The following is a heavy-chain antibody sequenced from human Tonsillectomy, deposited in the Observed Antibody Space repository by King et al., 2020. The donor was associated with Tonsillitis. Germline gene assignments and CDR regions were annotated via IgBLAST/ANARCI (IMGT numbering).Heavy chain of an antibody. J-gene: IGHJ5*02. Sequence: VQLVESGAEVKKPGASVKVSCKASGYTFSSNNMHWVRQAPGQGLEWMGIINPSGGRTSYAQKFQGRVTMTRDTSTSTVYMELSSLRSEDTAVYYCARDLLPVERLYNWFDPWGQGTRVTVSS. CDR3: ARDLLPVERLYNWFDP. V-gene: IGHV1-46*01. CDR2: INPSGGRT. CDR1: GYTFSSNN. D-gene: IGHD1-1*01.